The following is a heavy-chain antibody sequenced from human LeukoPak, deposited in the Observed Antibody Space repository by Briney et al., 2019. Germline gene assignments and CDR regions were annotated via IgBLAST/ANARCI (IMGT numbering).Heavy chain of an antibody. CDR2: ISGSGGST. J-gene: IGHJ4*02. Sequence: PGGSLRLSCAASGFTFSSYAMSWVRQAPGKGLEWVSAISGSGGSTYYADSVKGRLTISRDNSKTTLYMQMNSLRAEDTAVYYCAKAREWLRFVPFFDYWGQGTLVTVSS. V-gene: IGHV3-23*01. D-gene: IGHD5-12*01. CDR3: AKAREWLRFVPFFDY. CDR1: GFTFSSYA.